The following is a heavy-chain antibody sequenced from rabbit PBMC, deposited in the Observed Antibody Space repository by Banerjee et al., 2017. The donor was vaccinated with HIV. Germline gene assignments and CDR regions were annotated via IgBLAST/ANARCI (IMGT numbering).Heavy chain of an antibody. D-gene: IGHD8-1*01. Sequence: QEQLEESGGDLVKPEGSLTLTCTASGFDLSGYYDMCWVRQAPGKGLEWIACIYDGDGSTWYASWAKGRFTISKTSSTTVTLQMTSLTAADTATYFCARTGSSYYIGFNWWGPGTLVTVS. V-gene: IGHV1S45*01. CDR1: GFDLSGYYD. CDR2: IYDGDGST. CDR3: ARTGSSYYIGFNW. J-gene: IGHJ4*01.